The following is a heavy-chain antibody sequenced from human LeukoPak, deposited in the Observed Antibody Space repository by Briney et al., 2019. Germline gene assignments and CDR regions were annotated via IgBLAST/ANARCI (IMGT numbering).Heavy chain of an antibody. D-gene: IGHD6-19*01. CDR1: GFTFTKYW. CDR2: IKQDGSDK. J-gene: IGHJ4*02. V-gene: IGHV3-7*03. CDR3: ATRPIAVAGQVFDY. Sequence: PGDSLRLSCAAFGFTFTKYWMTWVRQAPGKGLEWVGNIKQDGSDKNYMDSVKGRFTISRDNTKNSVYLQMSSLGAEDTAVYYCATRPIAVAGQVFDYWGQGTLVTVSS.